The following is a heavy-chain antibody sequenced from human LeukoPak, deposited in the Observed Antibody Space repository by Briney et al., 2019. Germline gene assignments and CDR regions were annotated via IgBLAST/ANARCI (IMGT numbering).Heavy chain of an antibody. D-gene: IGHD6-6*01. J-gene: IGHJ4*02. CDR1: GFTFSSYA. V-gene: IGHV3-30-3*01. CDR3: ARVSIAARPSHFDY. Sequence: GGSLRLSCAASGFTFSSYAMHWVRQAPGKGLEWVAVISYDGSNKYYADSVKGRFTISRDNSKNTLYLQMNSLRAEDTAVYYCARVSIAARPSHFDYWGQGTLVTVSS. CDR2: ISYDGSNK.